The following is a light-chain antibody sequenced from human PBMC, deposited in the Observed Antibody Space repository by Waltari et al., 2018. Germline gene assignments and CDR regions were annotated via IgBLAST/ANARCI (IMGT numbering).Light chain of an antibody. Sequence: QSALTQPASVSGSPGQSITISCTGTNSDADGFQYVSWYQHHPGKAPKLIIYKAGTRPSGVANRFSGSKSGNTASLTISGLQAEDEAHYYCSSSFSGRAPVLFGGGTKLTVL. CDR2: KAG. CDR3: SSSFSGRAPVL. CDR1: NSDADGFQY. V-gene: IGLV2-14*01. J-gene: IGLJ2*01.